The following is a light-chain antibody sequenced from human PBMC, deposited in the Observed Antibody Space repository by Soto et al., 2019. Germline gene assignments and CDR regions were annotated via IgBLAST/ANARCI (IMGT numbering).Light chain of an antibody. CDR2: GAS. CDR3: QQYGRSPLLYT. V-gene: IGKV3-20*01. Sequence: EIVLTQSPGTLSLSPGEGATLSCRASQSITSNYLAWYQQRPGQAPRLLIYGASTRAAGVPDRFSGSGSGTDFPLTIPRLEPEDFAVYYCQQYGRSPLLYTFGQGTKLGVK. CDR1: QSITSNY. J-gene: IGKJ2*01.